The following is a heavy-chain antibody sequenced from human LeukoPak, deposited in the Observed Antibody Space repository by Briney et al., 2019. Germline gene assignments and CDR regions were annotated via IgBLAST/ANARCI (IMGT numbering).Heavy chain of an antibody. CDR2: ISYDGSNK. CDR1: GFTFSSYG. Sequence: AGGSLRLSCAASGFTFSSYGMHWVRQAPGKGLEWVAVISYDGSNKYYADSVKGRFTISRDNSKNTLYLQMNSLRAEDTALYHCARDMDFDLWGRGTLVTVSS. V-gene: IGHV3-30*03. D-gene: IGHD2-2*03. CDR3: ARDMDFDL. J-gene: IGHJ2*01.